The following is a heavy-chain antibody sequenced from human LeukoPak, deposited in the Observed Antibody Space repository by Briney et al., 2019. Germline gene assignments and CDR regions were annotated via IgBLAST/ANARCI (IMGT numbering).Heavy chain of an antibody. J-gene: IGHJ4*02. CDR3: ARLITTYFDY. CDR2: IKQDGSEK. CDR1: GFTFRNFW. D-gene: IGHD3-22*01. V-gene: IGHV3-7*01. Sequence: PGGSLRLSCAASGFTFRNFWMSWVRQAPGKGLEWVANIKQDGSEKFYVDSVKGRFTISRDNAKNSLYLQMNSLRAEDTAVYYCARLITTYFDYWGQGSLVTVSS.